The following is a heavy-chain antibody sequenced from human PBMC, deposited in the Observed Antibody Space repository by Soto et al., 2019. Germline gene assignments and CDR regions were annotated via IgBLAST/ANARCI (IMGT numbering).Heavy chain of an antibody. CDR1: GGSISSYGYS. CDR3: VRAADSSNWYDY. Sequence: SETLSLTCAVSGGSISSYGYSWTWIRQPPGKGLEWIGYTYHSGSTYYNPSLKSRVIISVDRSKNQFSLNLTSVAAADTAVYFCVRAADSSNWYDYWGQGTLVTVSS. J-gene: IGHJ5*01. CDR2: TYHSGST. D-gene: IGHD6-13*01. V-gene: IGHV4-30-2*01.